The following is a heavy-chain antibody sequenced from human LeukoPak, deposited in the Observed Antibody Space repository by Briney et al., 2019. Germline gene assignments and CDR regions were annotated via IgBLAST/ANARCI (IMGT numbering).Heavy chain of an antibody. CDR3: ARGQGVVVAATDFDY. J-gene: IGHJ4*02. CDR1: GYTFTSYG. D-gene: IGHD2-15*01. CDR2: ISAYNGNT. Sequence: GASVKVSCKASGYTFTSYGISWVRQAPGQGLEWMGWISAYNGNTNYAQKLQGRVTMTTDTSTSTAYMELRSLRSDDTAVYYCARGQGVVVAATDFDYWGQGTLVTVSS. V-gene: IGHV1-18*01.